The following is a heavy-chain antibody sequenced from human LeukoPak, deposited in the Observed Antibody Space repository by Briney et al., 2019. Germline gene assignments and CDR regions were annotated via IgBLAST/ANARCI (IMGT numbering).Heavy chain of an antibody. CDR3: TTSNYFYDSNAWY. CDR1: GFTFSNAW. J-gene: IGHJ4*02. D-gene: IGHD3-22*01. CDR2: IKSESDGGTT. Sequence: GGSLRLSCAASGFTFSNAWMNWVRQAPGKGLEWVGRIKSESDGGTTGYGAPVKGRFTISRDDSNNMLYLQMDSLKIEDTAVYYCTTSNYFYDSNAWYWGQGVLVTVSS. V-gene: IGHV3-15*07.